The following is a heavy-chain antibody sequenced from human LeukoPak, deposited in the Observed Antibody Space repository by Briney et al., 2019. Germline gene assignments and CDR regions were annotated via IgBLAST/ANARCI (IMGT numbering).Heavy chain of an antibody. CDR3: AKNPERIVRATTSDY. CDR2: IWYDGSNK. J-gene: IGHJ4*02. D-gene: IGHD1-26*01. Sequence: GGSLRLSCAASGFTFSSYGMHWVRQAPGKGLEWVAVIWYDGSNKYYADSVKGRFTISRDNSKNTLYLQMNSLRAEDTAVYYCAKNPERIVRATTSDYWGQGTLVTVSS. CDR1: GFTFSSYG. V-gene: IGHV3-33*06.